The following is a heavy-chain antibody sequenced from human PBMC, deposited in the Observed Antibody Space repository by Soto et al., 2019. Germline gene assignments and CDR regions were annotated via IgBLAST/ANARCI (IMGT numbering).Heavy chain of an antibody. V-gene: IGHV1-69*01. D-gene: IGHD5-18*01. CDR2: IIPIFGTA. Sequence: QVQLVQSGAEVKKPGSSVKVSCKASGGTFSSYAISWVRQATGQGLEWMGGIIPIFGTANYAQKFQGRVTITADESTSTEYMELSSLRSEDTAVYYCARGEWIQLWFPYYYYGMDVWGQGSTVTVSS. J-gene: IGHJ6*02. CDR1: GGTFSSYA. CDR3: ARGEWIQLWFPYYYYGMDV.